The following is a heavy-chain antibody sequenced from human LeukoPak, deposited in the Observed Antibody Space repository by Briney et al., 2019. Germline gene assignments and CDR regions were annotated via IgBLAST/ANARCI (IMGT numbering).Heavy chain of an antibody. CDR3: ARGFLTGYYILDY. D-gene: IGHD3-9*01. V-gene: IGHV3-23*01. CDR1: GFTFSSYA. Sequence: GGSLRLSCAASGFTFSSYAMSWVRQAPGKGLEWVSAISGSGGSTYYADSVKGRFTIPRDNSKNTLYLQMNSLRAEDTAVYYCARGFLTGYYILDYWGQGTLVTVSS. J-gene: IGHJ4*02. CDR2: ISGSGGST.